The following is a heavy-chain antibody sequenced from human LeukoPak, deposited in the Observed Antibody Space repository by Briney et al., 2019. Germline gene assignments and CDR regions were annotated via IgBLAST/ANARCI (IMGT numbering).Heavy chain of an antibody. Sequence: SAVTVSCKASRGTFSSYAISWVLQAPGQGRAWMGGIIPIFGTANYAQKFQGRVTITTDKSTSTAYMELSRLRSEDTAVYYCARDRVSYYYDSSGYPGSGYFDYWGQGTLVTVSS. CDR3: ARDRVSYYYDSSGYPGSGYFDY. CDR1: RGTFSSYA. V-gene: IGHV1-69*05. CDR2: IIPIFGTA. J-gene: IGHJ4*02. D-gene: IGHD3-22*01.